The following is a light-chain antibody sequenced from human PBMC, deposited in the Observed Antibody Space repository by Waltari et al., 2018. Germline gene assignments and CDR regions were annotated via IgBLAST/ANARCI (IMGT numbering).Light chain of an antibody. CDR1: QSISSY. CDR2: AAS. V-gene: IGKV1-39*01. CDR3: QQSYSTPWT. Sequence: DIQMTQSPSSLSASVGARVTITCRASQSISSYLTWYQQKAGNATKLLIYAASSLQSGVPSRFSGSGSGTDFTLTISSLQPEDFATYYCQQSYSTPWTFGQGTKVEIK. J-gene: IGKJ1*01.